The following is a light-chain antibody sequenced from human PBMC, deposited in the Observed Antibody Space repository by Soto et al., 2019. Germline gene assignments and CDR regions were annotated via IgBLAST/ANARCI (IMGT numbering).Light chain of an antibody. V-gene: IGLV2-14*01. CDR3: SSYRSSSTAYV. CDR1: SSDINGYNY. CDR2: EVS. J-gene: IGLJ1*01. Sequence: QSRLSQPASVCESPGQSITISCTGTSSDINGYNYVSWYQQHPGKAPKVMIYEVSNRPSGASNRFSGSKSGNTASLTISGLQAEDEADYYCSSYRSSSTAYVFGTGTKVTVL.